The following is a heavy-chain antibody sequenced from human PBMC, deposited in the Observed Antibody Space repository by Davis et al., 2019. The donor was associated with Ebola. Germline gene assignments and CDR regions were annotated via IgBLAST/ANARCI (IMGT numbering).Heavy chain of an antibody. Sequence: AASVKVSCKESGHPFRSYYIHWVRQAPGQGPEWMGIINPTVDRPSYAQKFQGRVTMTRDTSTKTFYLEMSSLKSDDTAVYFCVTSSPGRYFDLGRSFDIWGQGTMVTVSS. CDR1: GHPFRSYY. CDR2: INPTVDRP. V-gene: IGHV1-46*01. CDR3: VTSSPGRYFDLGRSFDI. D-gene: IGHD3-9*01. J-gene: IGHJ3*02.